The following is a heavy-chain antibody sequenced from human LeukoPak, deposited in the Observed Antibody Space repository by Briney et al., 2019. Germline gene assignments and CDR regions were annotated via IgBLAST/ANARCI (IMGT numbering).Heavy chain of an antibody. J-gene: IGHJ6*02. CDR2: INHSGST. Sequence: SETLSLTCAVYGGSFSGYYWSWIRQPPGKGLEWIGEINHSGSTNYNPSLKSRVTISVDTSKNQFSLKLSSVTAADTAVYYCARVGSGYDYYYYYGMDVWGQGTTVTVSS. V-gene: IGHV4-34*01. CDR1: GGSFSGYY. D-gene: IGHD5-12*01. CDR3: ARVGSGYDYYYYYGMDV.